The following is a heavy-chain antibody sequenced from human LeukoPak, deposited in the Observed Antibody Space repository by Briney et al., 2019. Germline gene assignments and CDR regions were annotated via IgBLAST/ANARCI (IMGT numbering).Heavy chain of an antibody. CDR1: GYTFTGYY. Sequence: ASVKVSCKSSGYTFTGYYMHWVRPAPGQGIEWMGWINPNNGATDYAQKFQGRVTMTRDTSISKAYMDLTRLRSDDTAVYYCARDRKGSTIFGLDYWGQGTLVTVSS. V-gene: IGHV1-2*02. CDR3: ARDRKGSTIFGLDY. D-gene: IGHD3-3*01. J-gene: IGHJ4*02. CDR2: INPNNGAT.